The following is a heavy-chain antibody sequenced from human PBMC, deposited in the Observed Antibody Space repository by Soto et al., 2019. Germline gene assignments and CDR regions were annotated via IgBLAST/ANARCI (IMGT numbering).Heavy chain of an antibody. CDR1: GGSISSGGYY. CDR2: IYYSGST. V-gene: IGHV4-31*03. CDR3: ARGDTMIVGPFDY. D-gene: IGHD3-22*01. J-gene: IGHJ4*02. Sequence: SETLSLTCTVSGGSISSGGYYWSWIRQHPGKGLEWIGYIYYSGSTYYNPSLRSRVTISVDTSKNQFSLKLSSVTAADTAVYYCARGDTMIVGPFDYWGQGTLVTV.